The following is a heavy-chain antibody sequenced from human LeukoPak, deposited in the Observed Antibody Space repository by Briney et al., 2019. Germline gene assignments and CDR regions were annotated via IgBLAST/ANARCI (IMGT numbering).Heavy chain of an antibody. D-gene: IGHD5-18*01. J-gene: IGHJ4*02. Sequence: GGSLRLSCAASGFTFSNFGMHWVRQAPGKGLEWVAFIRYDGTNKYYADSVKGRFTISRDNSKNTLYLQMNSLNTEDTAVYYCATPRYNFGYMDYYFDSWGQGTLVTVSS. V-gene: IGHV3-30*02. CDR1: GFTFSNFG. CDR3: ATPRYNFGYMDYYFDS. CDR2: IRYDGTNK.